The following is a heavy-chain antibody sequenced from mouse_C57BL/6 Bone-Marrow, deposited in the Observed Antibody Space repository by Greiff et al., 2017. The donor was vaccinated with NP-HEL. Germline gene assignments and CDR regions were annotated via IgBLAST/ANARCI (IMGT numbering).Heavy chain of an antibody. Sequence: EVQLQQSGPELVKPGDSVKISCKASGYSFTGYFMNWVMQSHGKSLEWIGRINPYNGDTFYNQKFKGKATLTVDKSSSTAHMELRSLTSEDSAVYYCARGFITTVVASMDYWGQGTSVTVSS. V-gene: IGHV1-20*01. CDR1: GYSFTGYF. CDR3: ARGFITTVVASMDY. D-gene: IGHD1-1*01. J-gene: IGHJ4*01. CDR2: INPYNGDT.